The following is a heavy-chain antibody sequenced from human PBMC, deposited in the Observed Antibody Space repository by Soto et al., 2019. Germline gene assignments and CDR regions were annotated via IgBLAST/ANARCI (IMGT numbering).Heavy chain of an antibody. V-gene: IGHV1-3*01. CDR3: VRRHVSATGIDWFDP. D-gene: IGHD6-13*01. CDR1: GYTFTSYG. J-gene: IGHJ5*02. CDR2: INAANGDT. Sequence: ASVKVSCKASGYTFTSYGIHWVRQAPGQRLEWMGWINAANGDTKYSPKFQGRVTITRDTSASTAYMELSSLRSEDTAVYYCVRRHVSATGIDWFDPWGQGTLV.